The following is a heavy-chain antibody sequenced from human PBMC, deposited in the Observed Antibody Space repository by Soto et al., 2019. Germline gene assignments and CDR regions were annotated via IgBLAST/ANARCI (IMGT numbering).Heavy chain of an antibody. Sequence: GGSLRLSCAASGFTFSSYAMSWVRQAPGKGLEWVSAISGSGGSTYYADSVKGRFTISRENSKNTLYLQMNSLRAEDTAVYYCAKERRPYCSSTSCHEYFQHWGQGTLVTVSS. CDR3: AKERRPYCSSTSCHEYFQH. V-gene: IGHV3-23*01. D-gene: IGHD2-2*01. J-gene: IGHJ1*01. CDR1: GFTFSSYA. CDR2: ISGSGGST.